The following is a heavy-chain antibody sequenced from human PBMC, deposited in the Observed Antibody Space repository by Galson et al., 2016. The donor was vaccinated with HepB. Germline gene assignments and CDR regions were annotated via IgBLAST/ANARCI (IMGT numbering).Heavy chain of an antibody. D-gene: IGHD3-16*01. Sequence: PALVKPTQTLTLTCTLSGLSLSTTRTGVTWIRQLPGKALEWLALIYWDDDRRYSPSLRSRLSITTDTSKNQVVLTVTNMDSVDTATYYCAHWDGGYDFDSWGQGTLVTVSS. CDR1: GLSLSTTRTG. CDR2: IYWDDDR. V-gene: IGHV2-5*08. J-gene: IGHJ4*02. CDR3: AHWDGGYDFDS.